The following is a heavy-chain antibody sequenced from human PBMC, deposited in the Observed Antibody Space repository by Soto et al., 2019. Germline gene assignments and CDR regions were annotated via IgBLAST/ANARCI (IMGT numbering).Heavy chain of an antibody. D-gene: IGHD6-19*01. CDR3: ARLRIAVAGYSFDY. CDR2: IYYSGIT. J-gene: IGHJ4*02. CDR1: GGSINSGDYS. Sequence: PSETLSLTCAVSGGSINSGDYSWSWIRQPPGKGLEWIGYIYYSGITNYNPSLKSRVTISVDTSKNQFSLKLSSVTAADTAVYYCARLRIAVAGYSFDYWGQGTLVTVSS. V-gene: IGHV4-61*08.